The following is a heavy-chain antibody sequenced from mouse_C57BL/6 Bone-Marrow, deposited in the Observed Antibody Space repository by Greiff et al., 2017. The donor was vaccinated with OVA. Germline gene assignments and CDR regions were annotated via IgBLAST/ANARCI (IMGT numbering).Heavy chain of an antibody. J-gene: IGHJ4*01. Sequence: QVQLKQSGPELVKPGASVKISCKASGYAFSSSWMNWVKQRPGKGLEWIGRIYPGDGDTNYNGKFKGKATLTADKSSSTAYMQLSSLTSEDSAVYFCARAGYYGSSIYYAMDYWGQGTSVTVSS. D-gene: IGHD1-1*01. CDR1: GYAFSSSW. CDR3: ARAGYYGSSIYYAMDY. V-gene: IGHV1-82*01. CDR2: IYPGDGDT.